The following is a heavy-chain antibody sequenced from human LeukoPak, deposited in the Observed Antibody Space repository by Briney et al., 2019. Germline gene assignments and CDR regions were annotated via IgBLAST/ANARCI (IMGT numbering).Heavy chain of an antibody. CDR3: ARFEVDGGADAFDI. CDR2: INHSGST. J-gene: IGHJ3*02. D-gene: IGHD5-24*01. Sequence: SETLSLTCAVYSGSFSGYYWSWIRQPPGKGLEWIGEINHSGSTNYNPSLKSRVTISVDTSKNQFSLKLSSVTAADTAVYYCARFEVDGGADAFDIWGQGTMVTVSS. V-gene: IGHV4-34*01. CDR1: SGSFSGYY.